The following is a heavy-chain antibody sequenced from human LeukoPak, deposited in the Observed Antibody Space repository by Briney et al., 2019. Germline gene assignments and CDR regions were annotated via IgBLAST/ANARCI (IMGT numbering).Heavy chain of an antibody. V-gene: IGHV3-23*01. CDR2: ISGSGGST. CDR1: GFTFSSYA. CDR3: AKDTRYRRWLVPYYFDY. Sequence: PGGSLTLSCAASGFTFSSYAMSWVRQAPGKGLEWVSAISGSGGSTYYADSVKGRFTISRDNSKNTLYLQMNSLRAEDTAVYYCAKDTRYRRWLVPYYFDYWGQGTLVTVSS. D-gene: IGHD6-19*01. J-gene: IGHJ4*02.